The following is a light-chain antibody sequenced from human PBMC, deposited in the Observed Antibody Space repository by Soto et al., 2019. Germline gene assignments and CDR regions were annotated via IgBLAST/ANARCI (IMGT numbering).Light chain of an antibody. CDR1: SSNMLNNY. CDR3: GTWEARLTAVV. CDR2: DDI. V-gene: IGLV1-51*01. J-gene: IGLJ2*01. Sequence: QSVLTQPPSISASPGQRCTISCSGSSSNMLNNYVYWYQHFPGTAPKLLIYDDIKRPSGVPDRFTGSKSGTSATLVITGRQAGDEADYFCGTWEARLTAVVFGGGTKLTFL.